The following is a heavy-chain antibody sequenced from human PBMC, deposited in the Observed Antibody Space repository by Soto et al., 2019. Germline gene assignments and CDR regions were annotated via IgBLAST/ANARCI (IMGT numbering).Heavy chain of an antibody. D-gene: IGHD6-19*01. CDR2: IYYSGST. CDR3: ARHVMKQWLGRSFDY. V-gene: IGHV4-39*01. Sequence: QLQLQESGPGLVKPSETLSLTCTVSGGSISSSSYYWGWIRQPPGKGLEWIGSIYYSGSTYYNPSLKSRVTISVDTSKNQFSLKLSSVTAADTAVYYCARHVMKQWLGRSFDYWGQGTLVTVSS. J-gene: IGHJ4*02. CDR1: GGSISSSSYY.